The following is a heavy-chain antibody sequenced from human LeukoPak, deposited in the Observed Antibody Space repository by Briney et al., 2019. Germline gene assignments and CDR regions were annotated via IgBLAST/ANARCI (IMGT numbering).Heavy chain of an antibody. CDR3: ARGDDYGGAWYYFDY. CDR2: IYSGGST. D-gene: IGHD4-23*01. Sequence: GGSLRLSCAASGFTVSSNYMNWVRQAPGKGLEWLSVIYSGGSTYYADSVKGRFTISRDNSKNALFLQMNSLRAEDTAEYYCARGDDYGGAWYYFDYWGLGTLVTVSS. CDR1: GFTVSSNY. J-gene: IGHJ4*02. V-gene: IGHV3-53*01.